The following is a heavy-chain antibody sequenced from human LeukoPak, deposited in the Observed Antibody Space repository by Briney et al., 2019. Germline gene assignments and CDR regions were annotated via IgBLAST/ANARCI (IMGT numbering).Heavy chain of an antibody. J-gene: IGHJ4*02. CDR1: GYTFTSYD. V-gene: IGHV1-8*01. CDR2: MNPNSGNT. D-gene: IGHD6-13*01. Sequence: GASVKVSCKASGYTFTSYDINWVRQATGQGLEWMGWMNPNSGNTGHAQKFQGRVTMTRNTSISTAYMELSSLRSEDTAVYYCARATQQDSSSWSDYWGQGTLVTVSS. CDR3: ARATQQDSSSWSDY.